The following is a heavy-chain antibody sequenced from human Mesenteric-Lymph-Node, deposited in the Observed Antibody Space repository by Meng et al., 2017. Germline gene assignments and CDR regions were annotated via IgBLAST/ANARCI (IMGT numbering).Heavy chain of an antibody. CDR2: IYYSGST. CDR3: ARTNYGDYNWFDP. J-gene: IGHJ5*02. CDR1: GGSVSSGGYY. D-gene: IGHD4-17*01. V-gene: IGHV4-31*03. Sequence: QVQLQGSGPGMVKPSQTRSLTCTVSGGSVSSGGYYWSWIRQPPGKGLEWIGYIYYSGSTYSNASLKSRVTISIDTSKNQFSLKLTSVTAADTAVYFCARTNYGDYNWFDPWGQGTLVTVSS.